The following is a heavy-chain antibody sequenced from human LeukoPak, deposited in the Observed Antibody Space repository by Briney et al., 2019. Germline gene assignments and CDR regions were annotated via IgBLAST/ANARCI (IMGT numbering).Heavy chain of an antibody. D-gene: IGHD3-22*01. Sequence: PSETLSLTCVVYGGSFSGYYWSWIRQPPGKGLEWIGEINHSGSTNYNPSLKSRVTISVDTSKNQFSLKLSSVTAADTAVYYCARPSDYYDSSGYYDYWGQGTLVTVSS. V-gene: IGHV4-34*01. CDR1: GGSFSGYY. CDR2: INHSGST. CDR3: ARPSDYYDSSGYYDY. J-gene: IGHJ4*02.